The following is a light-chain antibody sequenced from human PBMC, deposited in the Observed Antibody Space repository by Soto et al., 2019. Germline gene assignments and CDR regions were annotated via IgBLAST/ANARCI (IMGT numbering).Light chain of an antibody. CDR3: QQLGSSPYT. CDR2: GAS. Sequence: EIVLTQSPGTLSLSPGERATLSCRASQSVNIGYLAWYQQKPGQAPKLLLYGASSGATGIPDRFSGSGSGTDFTLTINRLEPEDFAVYYCQQLGSSPYTFGQGTSLEIK. V-gene: IGKV3-20*01. J-gene: IGKJ2*01. CDR1: QSVNIGY.